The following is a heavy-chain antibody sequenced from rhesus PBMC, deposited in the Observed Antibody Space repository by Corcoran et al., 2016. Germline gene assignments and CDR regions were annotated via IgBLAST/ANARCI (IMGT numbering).Heavy chain of an antibody. CDR3: AAQYLDWLFYGLDS. Sequence: QVPLQESGPGLVKPSETLSLTCAVSGYSISRCYYWGWLRQPPGKGLEWSGSIDGSGGSNYLNPSLKSRVTLLVDTSKNQFSLKLSSVTAADTAVYYCAAQYLDWLFYGLDSWGQGVVVTVSS. J-gene: IGHJ6*01. CDR1: GYSISRCYY. V-gene: IGHV4S14*01. D-gene: IGHD3-3*01. CDR2: IDGSGGSN.